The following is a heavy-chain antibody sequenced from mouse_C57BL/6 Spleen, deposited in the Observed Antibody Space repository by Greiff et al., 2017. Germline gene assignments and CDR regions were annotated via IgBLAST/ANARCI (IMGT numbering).Heavy chain of an antibody. J-gene: IGHJ1*03. CDR1: GFSLSTSGMG. Sequence: QVTLKESGPGILQSSQTLSLTCSFSGFSLSTSGMGVSWIRQPSGKGLEWLAHIYWDDDKRYNPSLKSRLTISKDTSRNQVFLKITSVDTADTATYYCARRGLYSNYGWYFDVWGTGTTVTVSS. V-gene: IGHV8-12*01. CDR3: ARRGLYSNYGWYFDV. CDR2: IYWDDDK. D-gene: IGHD2-5*01.